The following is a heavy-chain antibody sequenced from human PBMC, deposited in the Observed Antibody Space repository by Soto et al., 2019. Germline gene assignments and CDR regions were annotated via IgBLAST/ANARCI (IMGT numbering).Heavy chain of an antibody. CDR3: ARDRGYRRYFDSSGFWADS. D-gene: IGHD3-22*01. CDR1: GFTFSNYG. CDR2: VVYDGSKK. J-gene: IGHJ4*02. Sequence: GGSLRLSCAASGFTFSNYGMDWVRQAPGKGLEWVAAVVYDGSKKYYADSVKGRFTVSRDNYKNTLFLEMNALRAEDTAVYYCARDRGYRRYFDSSGFWADSWGQGTLVTVSS. V-gene: IGHV3-33*08.